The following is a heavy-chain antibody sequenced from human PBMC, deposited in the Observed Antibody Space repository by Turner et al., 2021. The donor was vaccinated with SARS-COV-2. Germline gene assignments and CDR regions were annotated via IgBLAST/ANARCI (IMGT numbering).Heavy chain of an antibody. J-gene: IGHJ4*02. D-gene: IGHD6-13*01. CDR1: GFTFSNAW. V-gene: IGHV3-15*01. Sequence: EVQMVESGGGLVKPGGSLRLSCAASGFTFSNAWMSWVRQAPGTGLGWVGTIKTNTDGGTTDYAGPVKGRFTISRDDSKSTLYLQMNSRTTEDTAVYYCTTHSAPDYWGQGTLVTVSS. CDR2: IKTNTDGGTT. CDR3: TTHSAPDY.